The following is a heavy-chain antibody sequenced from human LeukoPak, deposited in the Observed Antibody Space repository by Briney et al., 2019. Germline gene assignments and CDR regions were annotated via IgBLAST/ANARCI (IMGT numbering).Heavy chain of an antibody. CDR1: GGSISSGGYS. J-gene: IGHJ6*02. CDR3: ARLHGPYGMDV. Sequence: SETLSLTCAVSGGSISSGGYSWSWIRQPPGKGLEWIGYIYHSGTTYYNPSLKSRVTISVDRSKNQFSLNLSSVTAADTAVYYCARLHGPYGMDVWGQGTTVTVSS. D-gene: IGHD3/OR15-3a*01. CDR2: IYHSGTT. V-gene: IGHV4-30-2*01.